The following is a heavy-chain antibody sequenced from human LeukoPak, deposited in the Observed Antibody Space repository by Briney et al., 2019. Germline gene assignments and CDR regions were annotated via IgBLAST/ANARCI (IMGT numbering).Heavy chain of an antibody. CDR2: MNPNSGNT. CDR3: ARATYSAAGISFYFDY. D-gene: IGHD6-13*01. J-gene: IGHJ4*02. V-gene: IGHV1-8*01. Sequence: ASVKVSCKASGYTFTSYDINWVRQATGQGLEWMGWMNPNSGNTGYAQKFQGRVTMTRNTSISTAYMELSSLRSEDTAVYYCARATYSAAGISFYFDYWGQGTLVTVSS. CDR1: GYTFTSYD.